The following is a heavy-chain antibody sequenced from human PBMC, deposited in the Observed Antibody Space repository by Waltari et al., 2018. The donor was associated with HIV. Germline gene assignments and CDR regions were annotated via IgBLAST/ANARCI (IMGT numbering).Heavy chain of an antibody. V-gene: IGHV4-59*01. Sequence: QVRLQESGPGLVKPSETLSLTCRVSGDSISRYFWSWIRQPPGKELEWIGYIHHSGNSNFNPSLKSRVSMSVDTSKNRFSLELKSVTAADTAVYYCATRPPYQSVYYGVFDYWGQGILVAVS. J-gene: IGHJ4*02. CDR2: IHHSGNS. CDR1: GDSISRYF. D-gene: IGHD3-3*01. CDR3: ATRPPYQSVYYGVFDY.